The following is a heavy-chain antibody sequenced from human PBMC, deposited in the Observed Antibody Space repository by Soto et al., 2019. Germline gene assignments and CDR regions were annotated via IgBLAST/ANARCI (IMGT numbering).Heavy chain of an antibody. V-gene: IGHV3-23*01. CDR1: GFTFSSYA. D-gene: IGHD3-10*01. CDR3: AKVRASYYYGSGSYGV. J-gene: IGHJ4*02. CDR2: ISGSGGNT. Sequence: EVQLLESGGGLVQPGGSLRLSCAASGFTFSSYAMSWVRQAPGGGLEWVSTISGSGGNTYYADSVKGRFTISRDNSKNTLYLQMNSLRAEDTAVYYCAKVRASYYYGSGSYGVWGQGTLVTVSS.